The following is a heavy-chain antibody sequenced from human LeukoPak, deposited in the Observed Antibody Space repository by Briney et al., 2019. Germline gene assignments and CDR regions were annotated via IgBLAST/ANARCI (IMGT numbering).Heavy chain of an antibody. CDR1: GASISSYY. V-gene: IGHV4-59*01. D-gene: IGHD3-3*01. Sequence: PSETLSLTCTVSGASISSYYWSWIRQPPRKGLEWIGYIYYSGSTRYTPSLKSRVTISVDTSKNQFSLKLSSVTAADTAVYYCARVGILRFPSNWFDPWGQGTLVTVSS. CDR3: ARVGILRFPSNWFDP. J-gene: IGHJ5*02. CDR2: IYYSGST.